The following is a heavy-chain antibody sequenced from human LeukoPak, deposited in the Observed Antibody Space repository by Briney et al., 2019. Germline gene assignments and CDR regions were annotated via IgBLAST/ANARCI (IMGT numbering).Heavy chain of an antibody. J-gene: IGHJ3*02. CDR2: ISGSGGST. CDR1: GFTFSSYG. V-gene: IGHV3-23*01. Sequence: PGGSLRLSCAASGFTFSSYGMSWVRQAPGKGLEWVSAISGSGGSTYYADSVKGRFTISRDNSKNTLYLQMNSLRAEDTAVYYCAKDWYQNSRGTSGAFDIWGQGTMVTVSS. CDR3: AKDWYQNSRGTSGAFDI. D-gene: IGHD3-22*01.